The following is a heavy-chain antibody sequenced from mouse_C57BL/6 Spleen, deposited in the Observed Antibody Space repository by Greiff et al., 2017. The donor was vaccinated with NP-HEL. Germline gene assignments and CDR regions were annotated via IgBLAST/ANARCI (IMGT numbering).Heavy chain of an antibody. Sequence: EVQLQESGEGLVKPGGSLKLSCAASGFTFSSYAMSWVRQTPEKRLEWVAYISSGGDYIYYADTVKGRFTISRDNARNTLYLQMSSLKSEDTAMYYCTRAGSYDYDWYFDVWGTGTTVTVSS. V-gene: IGHV5-9-1*02. D-gene: IGHD2-4*01. CDR2: ISSGGDYI. CDR1: GFTFSSYA. J-gene: IGHJ1*03. CDR3: TRAGSYDYDWYFDV.